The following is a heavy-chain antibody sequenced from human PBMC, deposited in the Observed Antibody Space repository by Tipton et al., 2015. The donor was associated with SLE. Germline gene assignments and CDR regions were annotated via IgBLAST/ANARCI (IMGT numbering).Heavy chain of an antibody. Sequence: TLSLTCTISGGSISSYYWSWIRQPPGKGLEWIGYISDSGSTYYNPSLKSRVIISGGTSKNQFSLKLNSVTAADTAVYYCARSRETYDLGGVFDFWGQGTLVTVSS. V-gene: IGHV4-59*01. J-gene: IGHJ4*02. CDR1: GGSISSYY. D-gene: IGHD3-16*01. CDR2: ISDSGST. CDR3: ARSRETYDLGGVFDF.